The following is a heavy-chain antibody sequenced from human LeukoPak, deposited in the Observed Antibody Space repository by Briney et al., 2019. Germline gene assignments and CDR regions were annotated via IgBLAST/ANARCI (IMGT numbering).Heavy chain of an antibody. CDR1: GGSISSSRYY. Sequence: SETLSLTCTVSGGSISSSRYYWGWIRQPPGKGLEWIGSIYYSGSTYYNPSLKSRVTISVDTSQNQFSLKLSSVTAADTAVYYCARGLWFGEFQAKLGYYYYGMDVWGQGTTVTVSS. J-gene: IGHJ6*02. CDR2: IYYSGST. CDR3: ARGLWFGEFQAKLGYYYYGMDV. D-gene: IGHD3-10*01. V-gene: IGHV4-39*01.